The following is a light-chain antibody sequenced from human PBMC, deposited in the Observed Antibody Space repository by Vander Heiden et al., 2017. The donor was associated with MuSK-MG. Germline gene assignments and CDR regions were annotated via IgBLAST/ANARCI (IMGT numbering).Light chain of an antibody. CDR3: QQYYSPPFT. CDR2: WAS. CDR1: QSVLYTSNNKYY. V-gene: IGKV4-1*01. J-gene: IGKJ3*01. Sequence: MKQSQDSLGVSLGESATITCKSSQSVLYTSNNKYYLAWYQQKPGQPPELLIYWASTRKSGVPERFSGSGSGTDFTLTINNLQAEDLAVYSCQQYYSPPFTFGPGTTVEIK.